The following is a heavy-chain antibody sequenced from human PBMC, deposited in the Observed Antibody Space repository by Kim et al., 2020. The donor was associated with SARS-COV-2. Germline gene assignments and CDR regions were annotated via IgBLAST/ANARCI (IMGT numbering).Heavy chain of an antibody. V-gene: IGHV1-18*01. J-gene: IGHJ3*02. CDR3: ARDKNYAFDI. Sequence: ASVKVSCRTSGYTFTSNGISWVRQAPGQGLEWMGWISAYSGNTNYAQRFQGRVTMTTDTSTSTSYTELRSLISDDTAVYYCARDKNYAFDIWRQGTRVTVRS. CDR2: ISAYSGNT. D-gene: IGHD1-7*01. CDR1: GYTFTSNG.